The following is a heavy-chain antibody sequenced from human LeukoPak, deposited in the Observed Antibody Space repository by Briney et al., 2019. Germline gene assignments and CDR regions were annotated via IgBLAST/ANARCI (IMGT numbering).Heavy chain of an antibody. CDR3: ATSSTWNRDTDY. J-gene: IGHJ4*02. CDR1: GFTFASYA. CDR2: ISGSAGST. Sequence: GGSLRLSCAASGFTFASYAMTWVRQAPGKGLEWVSTISGSAGSTYYADSVKGRFTISRDNSKNTPYLQINNLRAEDTAVYYCATSSTWNRDTDYWGQGTLVTVSS. D-gene: IGHD6-13*01. V-gene: IGHV3-23*01.